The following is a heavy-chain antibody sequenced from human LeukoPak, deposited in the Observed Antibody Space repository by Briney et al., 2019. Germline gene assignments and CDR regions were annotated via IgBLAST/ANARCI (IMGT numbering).Heavy chain of an antibody. D-gene: IGHD6-13*01. CDR3: AKGIGSSSWSGGYY. J-gene: IGHJ4*02. Sequence: GGSLRLSCAASGFTFSSYAMSWVRQAPGKGLKWVSAISGSGGSTYYADSVKSRFTISRDNSKNTLYLQMNSLRAEDTAVYYCAKGIGSSSWSGGYYWGQGTLVTVSS. CDR1: GFTFSSYA. CDR2: ISGSGGST. V-gene: IGHV3-23*01.